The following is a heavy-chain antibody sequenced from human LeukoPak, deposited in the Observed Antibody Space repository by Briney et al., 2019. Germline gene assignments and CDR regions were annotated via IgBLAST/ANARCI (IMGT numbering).Heavy chain of an antibody. CDR1: GFTFSSYW. CDR3: ARVPYCSSTSCPRGWFDP. V-gene: IGHV3-74*01. CDR2: INSDGSST. D-gene: IGHD2-2*01. J-gene: IGHJ5*02. Sequence: GGSLRLSCAASGFTFSSYWMHWVRQAPGKGLVWVSRINSDGSSTSYADSVKGRFTISRVNAKNTLYLQMNSLRAEDTAVYYCARVPYCSSTSCPRGWFDPWGQGTLVTVSS.